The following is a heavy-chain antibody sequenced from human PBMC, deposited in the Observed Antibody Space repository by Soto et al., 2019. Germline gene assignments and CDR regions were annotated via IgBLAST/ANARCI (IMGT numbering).Heavy chain of an antibody. CDR2: ISGSGGST. D-gene: IGHD3-22*01. J-gene: IGHJ5*02. Sequence: PGGSLRLSCAASGFTFSSYAMSWVRQAPGKGLEWVSAISGSGGSTYYADSVKGRFTISRDNSKNTLYLQMNSLRAEDTAVYYCAKLSRGYYDSSGYRFDPWGQGTLVTVSS. CDR3: AKLSRGYYDSSGYRFDP. CDR1: GFTFSSYA. V-gene: IGHV3-23*01.